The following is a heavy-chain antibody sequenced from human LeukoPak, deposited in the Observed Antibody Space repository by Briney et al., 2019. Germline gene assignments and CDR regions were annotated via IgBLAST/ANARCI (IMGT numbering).Heavy chain of an antibody. CDR2: IFASGGDT. V-gene: IGHV3-23*01. CDR3: AKDPNGDYVGAFDF. J-gene: IGHJ3*01. Sequence: GRSLRLSCAAAGLTFSNYAMMWVRQAPGKGLEWVSAIFASGGDTRYADSVRGRFTISRDNSRNTLFLQMNSLTADDTAVYYCAKDPNGDYVGAFDFWGQGTMVTVSS. CDR1: GLTFSNYA. D-gene: IGHD4-17*01.